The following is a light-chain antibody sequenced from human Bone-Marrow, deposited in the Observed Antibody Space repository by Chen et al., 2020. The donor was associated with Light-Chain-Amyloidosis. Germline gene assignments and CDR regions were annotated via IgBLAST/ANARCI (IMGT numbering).Light chain of an antibody. CDR3: SSYTITNTLV. J-gene: IGLJ1*01. CDR2: EVT. V-gene: IGLV2-14*01. Sequence: QSALTPPASVSGSPGQSITLSSTGTSSDVGGDNHVSWYQQHPDKAPKLMIYEVTNRPSWVPDRFSGSKSDNTASLTISGLQTEDEADYFCSSYTITNTLVFGSGTRVTVL. CDR1: SSDVGGDNH.